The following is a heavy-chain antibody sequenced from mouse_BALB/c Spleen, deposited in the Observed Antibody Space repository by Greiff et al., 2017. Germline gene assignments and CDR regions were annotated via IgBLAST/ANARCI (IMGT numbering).Heavy chain of an antibody. CDR2: ISYDGSN. CDR1: GYSITSGYY. J-gene: IGHJ3*01. CDR3: ASSYDGYPAWFAY. Sequence: EVKLQESGPGLVKPSQSLSLTCSVTGYSITSGYYWNWIRQFPGNKLEWMGYISYDGSNNYNPSLKNRISITRDTSKNQFFLKLNSVTTEDTATYYCASSYDGYPAWFAYWGQGTLVTVSA. D-gene: IGHD2-3*01. V-gene: IGHV3-6*02.